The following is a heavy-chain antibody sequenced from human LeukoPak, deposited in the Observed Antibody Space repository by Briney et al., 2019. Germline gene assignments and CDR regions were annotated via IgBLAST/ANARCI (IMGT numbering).Heavy chain of an antibody. J-gene: IGHJ4*02. D-gene: IGHD6-19*01. Sequence: GGSLRHSYAASGLILSPLGMNGVRQAPGRGLEWVSYISSGTSTTYYADSVKGRFTISRDNAKSSLYLQMNSLRGEDTAVYYCARDSSGGGYFDDWGRGTLVTVSS. V-gene: IGHV3-48*04. CDR1: GLILSPLG. CDR3: ARDSSGGGYFDD. CDR2: ISSGTSTT.